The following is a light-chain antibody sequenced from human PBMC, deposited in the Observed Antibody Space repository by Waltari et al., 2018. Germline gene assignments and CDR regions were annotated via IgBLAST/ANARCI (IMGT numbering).Light chain of an antibody. CDR2: QDS. J-gene: IGLJ2*01. V-gene: IGLV3-1*01. CDR1: QLVDKS. CDR3: QTWDSGTVL. Sequence: DLTQPPSVSVSPGQTATIPCSGEQLVDKSVCWYQQKPGLSPVLVIHQDSERPSGIPERFSGSNSGNTATLTIRGTQAVDEADYYCQTWDSGTVLFGGGTKVTVL.